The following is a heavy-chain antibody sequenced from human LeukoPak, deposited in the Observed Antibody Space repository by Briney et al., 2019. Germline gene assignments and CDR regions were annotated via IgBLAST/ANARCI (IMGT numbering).Heavy chain of an antibody. CDR2: ISYDGSNK. J-gene: IGHJ4*02. Sequence: GGSLRLSCAASGFTFSSYGMHWVRQAPGKGLEWVAAISYDGSNKYYADSVKGRFTISRDNSKNTLYLQMNGLRAEDTAVYYCARDRFGDLDYWGQGTLVTVSS. D-gene: IGHD3-10*01. CDR1: GFTFSSYG. V-gene: IGHV3-30*03. CDR3: ARDRFGDLDY.